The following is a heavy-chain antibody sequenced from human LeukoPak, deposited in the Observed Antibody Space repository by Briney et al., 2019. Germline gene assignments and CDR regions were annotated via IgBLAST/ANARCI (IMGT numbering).Heavy chain of an antibody. J-gene: IGHJ1*01. CDR3: ARVLAGYKNTWYTSRFQY. CDR2: ISAYNGNT. V-gene: IGHV1-18*01. Sequence: ASVKVSCKASGYTFTSYGISWVRQAPGQGLEWMGWISAYNGNTNYAQKLQGRVTMTTDTSTSTAYMELRSLTSDDTAVYYCARVLAGYKNTWYTSRFQYWGQGTLVIVSS. CDR1: GYTFTSYG. D-gene: IGHD6-13*01.